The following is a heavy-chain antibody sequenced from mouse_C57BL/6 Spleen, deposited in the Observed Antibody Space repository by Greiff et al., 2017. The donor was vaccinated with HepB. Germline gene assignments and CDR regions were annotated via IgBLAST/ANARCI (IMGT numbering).Heavy chain of an antibody. J-gene: IGHJ4*01. V-gene: IGHV1-80*01. CDR1: GYAFSSYW. CDR2: IYPGDGDT. CDR3: ARVYYGNYESYAMDY. D-gene: IGHD2-1*01. Sequence: VQLQQSGAELVKPGASVKISCKASGYAFSSYWMNWVKQRPGKGLEWIGQIYPGDGDTNYNGKFKGKATLTADKSSSTAYMQLSSLTSEDSAVYFCARVYYGNYESYAMDYWGQGTSVTVSS.